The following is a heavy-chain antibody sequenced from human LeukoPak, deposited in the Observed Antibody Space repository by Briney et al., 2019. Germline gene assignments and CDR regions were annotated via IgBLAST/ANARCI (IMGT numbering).Heavy chain of an antibody. CDR3: ARSTRDGYNSYYGMDV. CDR1: GGSISSYY. J-gene: IGHJ6*02. Sequence: SETLSLTCTVSGGSISSYYWSWIRQPPGKGLEWIGYIYYSGSTNYNPSLKSRVTISVDTSKNQFSLKLSSVTAADTAVYYCARSTRDGYNSYYGMDVWGQWTTVTVSS. CDR2: IYYSGST. D-gene: IGHD5-24*01. V-gene: IGHV4-59*08.